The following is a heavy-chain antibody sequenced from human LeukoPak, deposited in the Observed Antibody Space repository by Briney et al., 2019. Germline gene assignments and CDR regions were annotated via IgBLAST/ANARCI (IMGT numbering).Heavy chain of an antibody. CDR2: ISGDGGT. D-gene: IGHD2-15*01. V-gene: IGHV3-23*01. CDR1: GFTFGSYV. CDR3: ARYCGAASCYSGFDY. J-gene: IGHJ4*02. Sequence: GGSLRLSCAASGFTFGSYVMSWVRQAPGKGPEWVSAISGDGGTYYADSVKGRFTISRDNSKNTLYLQMNSLGGEDTALYYCARYCGAASCYSGFDYWGQGTLVAVAS.